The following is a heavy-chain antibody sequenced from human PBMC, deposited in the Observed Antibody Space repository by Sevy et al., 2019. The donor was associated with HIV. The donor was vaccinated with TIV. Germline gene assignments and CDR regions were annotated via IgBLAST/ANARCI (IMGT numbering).Heavy chain of an antibody. CDR3: AHKTGSGWSDY. CDR2: IYWNDDK. CDR1: GFSLSTSGVG. V-gene: IGHV2-5*01. Sequence: SGPTLVKPTQTLTLTCTFSGFSLSTSGVGVGWIRQPPGKALEWLPLIYWNDDKRYSPTLKSRLAITKNTSKNQVVLTMTNMDPVDTATYYCAHKTGSGWSDYWGQGTLVTVSS. D-gene: IGHD6-19*01. J-gene: IGHJ4*02.